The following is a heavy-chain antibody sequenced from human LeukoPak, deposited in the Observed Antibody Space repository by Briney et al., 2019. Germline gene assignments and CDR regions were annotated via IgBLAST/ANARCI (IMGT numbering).Heavy chain of an antibody. Sequence: GASVKVSCKASGYTFIHYFIHWVRQAPGQGLEWMGRINSNSGGTEYTQKFQGRVTMTRDTSITTVYMELSSLTSDDTAVYYCARDLSSTSNCELDYWGQGTLVTVSS. V-gene: IGHV1-2*06. CDR3: ARDLSSTSNCELDY. D-gene: IGHD7-27*01. CDR2: INSNSGGT. J-gene: IGHJ4*02. CDR1: GYTFIHYF.